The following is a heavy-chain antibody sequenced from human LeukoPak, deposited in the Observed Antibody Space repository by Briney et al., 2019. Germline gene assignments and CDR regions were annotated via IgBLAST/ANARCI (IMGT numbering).Heavy chain of an antibody. J-gene: IGHJ4*02. Sequence: SGGSLRLSCAASGFTVSSNYMSWVRQAPGKGLEWVSVIYSGGSTYYADSVKGRFTISRDNSKNTLYLQMNSLRAEDTAVYYCAKAGGPYYYGSGSYFDYWGQGTLVTVSS. D-gene: IGHD3-10*01. CDR1: GFTVSSNY. CDR2: IYSGGST. CDR3: AKAGGPYYYGSGSYFDY. V-gene: IGHV3-53*05.